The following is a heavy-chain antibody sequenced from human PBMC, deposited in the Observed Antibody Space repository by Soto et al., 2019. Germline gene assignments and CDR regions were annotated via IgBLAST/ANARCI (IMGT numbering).Heavy chain of an antibody. CDR1: GGTFSGYF. D-gene: IGHD1-26*01. J-gene: IGHJ4*02. CDR3: AILVGATSSDY. V-gene: IGHV1-2*02. Sequence: AASRKVCCKASGGTFSGYFMHWVRQAPGQGLEWMGWINSNSGGTNYAQKFQGRVTMTRDTSISTAYMELSRLRSDDTAVYYCAILVGATSSDYWRQRTLFPVPP. CDR2: INSNSGGT.